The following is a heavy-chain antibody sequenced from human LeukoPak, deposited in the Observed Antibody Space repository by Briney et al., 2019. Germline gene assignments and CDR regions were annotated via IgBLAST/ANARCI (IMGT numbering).Heavy chain of an antibody. CDR3: ARGMRRYCSSTSCPRPGFYYYYGMDV. V-gene: IGHV7-4-1*02. Sequence: ASVKVSCEASGYTFTNYTLNWVRQAPGQGLEWMGWIDTNTGNPTYAQGFTGRFVFSLDTSVSTAYLQISSLKAEDTAVYYCARGMRRYCSSTSCPRPGFYYYYGMDVWGQGTAVTVSS. J-gene: IGHJ6*02. CDR2: IDTNTGNP. CDR1: GYTFTNYT. D-gene: IGHD2-2*01.